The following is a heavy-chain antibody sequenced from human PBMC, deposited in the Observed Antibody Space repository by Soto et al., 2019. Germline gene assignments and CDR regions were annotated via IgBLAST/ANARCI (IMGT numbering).Heavy chain of an antibody. CDR3: ARHLVGTDYYYYGMDV. V-gene: IGHV5-51*01. J-gene: IGHJ6*02. Sequence: GASLKLSYERSVYSFTSYCIGCVLQMPGKGLEWMGIIYPGDSDTRYSPSFQGQVTISADKSISTAYLQWSSLKASDTAMYYCARHLVGTDYYYYGMDVWGQGTTVTVSS. CDR1: VYSFTSYC. D-gene: IGHD1-1*01. CDR2: IYPGDSDT.